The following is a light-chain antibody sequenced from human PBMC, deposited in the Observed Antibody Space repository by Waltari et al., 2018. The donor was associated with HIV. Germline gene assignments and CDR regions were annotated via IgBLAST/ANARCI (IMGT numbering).Light chain of an antibody. Sequence: DIQMTQSPSTLSASVGDRVTITCRASQSISSWLAWYQQKPGKAPKLLIYKASSLESGVPSRFSGSGSGTEFTLTISSLQPDDFATYYCRQHNSYPLTFGGGPRWRSN. CDR3: RQHNSYPLT. CDR2: KAS. J-gene: IGKJ4*01. V-gene: IGKV1-5*03. CDR1: QSISSW.